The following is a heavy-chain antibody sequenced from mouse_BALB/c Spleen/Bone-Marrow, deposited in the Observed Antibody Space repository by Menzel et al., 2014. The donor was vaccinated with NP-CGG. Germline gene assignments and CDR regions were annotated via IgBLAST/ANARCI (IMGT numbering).Heavy chain of an antibody. CDR1: GSTFSSFG. J-gene: IGHJ4*01. Sequence: EVQVVESGGGLVQPGGSRKLSCAASGSTFSSFGMHWVRQAPEKGLEWVAYISSGSSTIYYADTVKGRFTISRDNPKNTLFLQMTSLRSEDTAMYYCARGRPIYYGNLYAMDYWGQGTSVTVSS. V-gene: IGHV5-17*02. CDR3: ARGRPIYYGNLYAMDY. CDR2: ISSGSSTI. D-gene: IGHD2-1*01.